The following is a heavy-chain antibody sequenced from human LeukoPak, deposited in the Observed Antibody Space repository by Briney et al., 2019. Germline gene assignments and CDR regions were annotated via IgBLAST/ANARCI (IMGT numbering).Heavy chain of an antibody. CDR3: ARVGNYDILTGYYTFDY. D-gene: IGHD3-9*01. V-gene: IGHV1-69*06. J-gene: IGHJ4*02. CDR1: GGTFSSYA. CDR2: IIPIFGTA. Sequence: SVKVSCKASGGTFSSYAISWVRQAPGQGLEWMGGIIPIFGTANYAQKFQGRVTITGDKSTSTAYMELSSLRSEDTAVYYCARVGNYDILTGYYTFDYWGQGTLVTVSS.